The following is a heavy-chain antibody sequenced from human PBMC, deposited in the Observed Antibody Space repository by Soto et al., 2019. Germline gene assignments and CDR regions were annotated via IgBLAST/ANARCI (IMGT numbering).Heavy chain of an antibody. V-gene: IGHV3-23*01. CDR1: GLIFSDYA. CDR2: ISGSGGDT. D-gene: IGHD1-26*01. CDR3: AKDRFGIVGPVDY. Sequence: EVQLLESGGNLVQPGGSLRLSCAASGLIFSDYAMSWVRQAPGKGLECVACISGSGGDTCYADSVKGRFTISRDNSKNTLSLHMISLRVDDTAVYFCAKDRFGIVGPVDYGGQGTLVTVSS. J-gene: IGHJ4*02.